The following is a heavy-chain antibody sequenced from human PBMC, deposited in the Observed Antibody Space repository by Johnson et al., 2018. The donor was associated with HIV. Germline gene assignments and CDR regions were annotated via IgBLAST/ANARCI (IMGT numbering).Heavy chain of an antibody. J-gene: IGHJ3*01. D-gene: IGHD6-13*01. CDR3: ARDGESQQLPLGDAFDV. V-gene: IGHV3-20*04. CDR1: GFTFDDYA. Sequence: VQLVESGGRVVRPGGSLRLSCVASGFTFDDYAMHWVRQAPGKGLEWVSGITWNVGRTGYADSVKGRFTISRDNAKNSLYLQMNSLRAEDTAMYYCARDGESQQLPLGDAFDVWGQGTMVTVSS. CDR2: ITWNVGRT.